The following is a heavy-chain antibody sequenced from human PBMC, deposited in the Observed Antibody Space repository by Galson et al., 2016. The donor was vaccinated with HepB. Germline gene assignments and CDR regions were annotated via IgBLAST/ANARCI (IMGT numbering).Heavy chain of an antibody. D-gene: IGHD2-8*01. CDR2: LTGNSAST. V-gene: IGHV3-21*01. J-gene: IGHJ5*01. Sequence: SLRLSCAASGFTLNTYAMSWVRQAPGKGLEWVSTLTGNSASTSYADSVRGRFTISRDNAKNSLFLQMNSPRVEDTAVYYCARDNCINAICYTGWFDSWGQGTLVTVSA. CDR1: GFTLNTYA. CDR3: ARDNCINAICYTGWFDS.